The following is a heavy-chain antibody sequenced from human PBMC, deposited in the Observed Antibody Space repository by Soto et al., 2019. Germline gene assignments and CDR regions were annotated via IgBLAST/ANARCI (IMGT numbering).Heavy chain of an antibody. V-gene: IGHV3-21*01. J-gene: IGHJ6*02. D-gene: IGHD3-10*01. CDR1: GFTFSSYS. CDR3: ARSSRSGSYGMDV. CDR2: ISSSSSYI. Sequence: PVGSLRLSCADSGFTFSSYSMNWVRQAPGKGLEWVSSISSSSSYIYYADSVKGRFTISRDNAKNSLYLQMNSLRAEDTAVYYCARSSRSGSYGMDVWGQGTTVTVSS.